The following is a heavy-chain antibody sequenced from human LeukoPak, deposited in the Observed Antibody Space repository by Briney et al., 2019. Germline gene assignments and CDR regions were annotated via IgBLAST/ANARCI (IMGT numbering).Heavy chain of an antibody. D-gene: IGHD6-6*01. Sequence: GGSLRLSRAASGFTFSSYSMNWVRQAPGKGLEWVSSISSSSYIYYAGSVKGRFTISRDNAKNSLYLQMNSLSAEDTAVYYCARSSYSSSSSVWGQGTMVTVSS. J-gene: IGHJ3*01. CDR3: ARSSYSSSSSV. CDR1: GFTFSSYS. CDR2: ISSSSYI. V-gene: IGHV3-21*01.